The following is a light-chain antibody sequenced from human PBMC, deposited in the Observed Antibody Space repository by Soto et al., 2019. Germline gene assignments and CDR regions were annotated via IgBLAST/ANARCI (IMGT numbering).Light chain of an antibody. J-gene: IGLJ2*01. Sequence: QSVLTQPPSASGTPGQRVTISCSGGSSNIGSNTINWYQQLPGTAPKLLIHANNQRPSGVPDRFSGSKSGTSSSLAISGVQSEDESEYYCAAWDDRMNGVIFGGGTKLTVL. V-gene: IGLV1-44*01. CDR2: ANN. CDR1: SSNIGSNT. CDR3: AAWDDRMNGVI.